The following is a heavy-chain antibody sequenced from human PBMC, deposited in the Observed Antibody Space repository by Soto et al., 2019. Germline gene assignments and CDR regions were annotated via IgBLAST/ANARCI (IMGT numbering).Heavy chain of an antibody. CDR2: INSDGSST. V-gene: IGHV3-74*01. CDR3: ASLLLGCSGPGTCSDPDV. CDR1: GFTFSSYW. Sequence: GGSLRLSCAASGFTFSSYWMHWVRQAPGKGLVWVSRINSDGSSTSYADSVKGRFTISRDNAKNTLYLQMNSLRAEDTAVYYCASLLLGCSGPGTCSDPDVWGQGTTVTVSS. D-gene: IGHD2-15*01. J-gene: IGHJ6*02.